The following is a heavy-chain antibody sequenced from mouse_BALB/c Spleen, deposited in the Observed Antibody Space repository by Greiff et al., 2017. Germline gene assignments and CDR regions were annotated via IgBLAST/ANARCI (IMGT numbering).Heavy chain of an antibody. V-gene: IGHV5-17*02. D-gene: IGHD3-1*01. J-gene: IGHJ3*01. Sequence: EVLLVESGGGLVQPGGSRKLSCAASGFTFSSFGMHWVRQAPEKGLEWVAYISSGSSTIYYADTVKGRFTISRDNPKNTLFLQMTSLRSEDTAMDYCSRGGYGGFAYWGQGTLVTVSA. CDR2: ISSGSSTI. CDR3: SRGGYGGFAY. CDR1: GFTFSSFG.